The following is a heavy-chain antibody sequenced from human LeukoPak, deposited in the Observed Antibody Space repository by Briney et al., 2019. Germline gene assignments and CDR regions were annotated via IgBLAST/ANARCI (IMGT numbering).Heavy chain of an antibody. CDR1: GFTFSSNG. V-gene: IGHV3-30*18. CDR3: AKGGKYYYDSSGYYPH. D-gene: IGHD3-22*01. Sequence: GGSLRLSCAASGFTFSSNGTHWVRQVQDKGLGWVAVISYVGSNKYYADSVKGRFTITRDNSKNTLNLQMNSLRAEDTAVYYCAKGGKYYYDSSGYYPHWGQGTLVTVSS. J-gene: IGHJ4*02. CDR2: ISYVGSNK.